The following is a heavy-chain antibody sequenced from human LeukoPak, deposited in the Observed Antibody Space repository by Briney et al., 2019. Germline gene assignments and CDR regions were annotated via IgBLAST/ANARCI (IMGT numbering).Heavy chain of an antibody. D-gene: IGHD2-2*01. Sequence: PSETLSLTCTVSGYSISSGYDWGWIRHTPGKGLEWIGSIYYSGSTYYNPSLKSRVTISVDTSKNQFSLKLSSVTAADTAVYYCARGIRGIVVVPAAPLSRHHWFDPWGQGTLVTVSS. V-gene: IGHV4-38-2*02. J-gene: IGHJ5*02. CDR3: ARGIRGIVVVPAAPLSRHHWFDP. CDR2: IYYSGST. CDR1: GYSISSGYD.